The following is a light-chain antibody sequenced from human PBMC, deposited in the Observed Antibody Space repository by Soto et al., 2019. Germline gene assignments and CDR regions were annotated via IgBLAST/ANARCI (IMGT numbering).Light chain of an antibody. CDR2: GVS. V-gene: IGLV2-14*01. Sequence: QSVVTQPASVSGSPGQSITISCTGTSSDIGNYNYVSWYQQYPGKAPKLIIYGVSNRPSGVSNRFSGSKSGNTASLTISGLQAEDEADYYCNSYAGTSYVFGTGTKLTVL. CDR1: SSDIGNYNY. CDR3: NSYAGTSYV. J-gene: IGLJ1*01.